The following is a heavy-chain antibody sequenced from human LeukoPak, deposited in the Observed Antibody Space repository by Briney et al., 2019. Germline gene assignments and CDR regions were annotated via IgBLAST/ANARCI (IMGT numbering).Heavy chain of an antibody. CDR3: ARDGPEYSSTSGYHYGTDV. Sequence: SVKGRFAISRDNSKNTLYLQINSLRPEDTAVYYCARDGPEYSSTSGYHYGTDVWGQGTTATVSS. D-gene: IGHD6-6*01. V-gene: IGHV3-30*09. J-gene: IGHJ6*02.